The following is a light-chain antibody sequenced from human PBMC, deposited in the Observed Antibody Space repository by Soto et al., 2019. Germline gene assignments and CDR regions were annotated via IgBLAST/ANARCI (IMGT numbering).Light chain of an antibody. V-gene: IGLV2-8*01. J-gene: IGLJ1*01. Sequence: VLTQPPSASGSPGQSVTISCTGTRNDIGAYEFVSWYQHHPGKAPKLIIYEVVQRPSGVPDRFSGSKSGNTASLTVSGLQAADEADYYCKSYAGSNTYVFGTGTKVTVL. CDR1: RNDIGAYEF. CDR2: EVV. CDR3: KSYAGSNTYV.